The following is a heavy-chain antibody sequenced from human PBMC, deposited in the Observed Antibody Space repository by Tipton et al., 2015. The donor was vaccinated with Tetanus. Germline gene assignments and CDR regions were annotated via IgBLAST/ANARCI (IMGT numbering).Heavy chain of an antibody. D-gene: IGHD2-15*01. V-gene: IGHV1-2*02. CDR1: GYTFTGYY. CDR2: INPNSGGT. Sequence: QSGAEVKKPGASVKVSCKASGYTFTGYYMHWVRQAPGQGLEWMGWINPNSGGTNYAQKFQGRVTMTRDTSISTAYMELSRLRSDDTAVYYCARDDCSGGSCFLSDYWGQGTLVTVSS. J-gene: IGHJ4*02. CDR3: ARDDCSGGSCFLSDY.